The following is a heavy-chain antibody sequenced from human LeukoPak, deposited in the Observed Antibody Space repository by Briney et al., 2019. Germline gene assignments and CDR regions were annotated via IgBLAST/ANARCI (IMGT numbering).Heavy chain of an antibody. CDR1: GFTFSAAD. CDR2: ICGSSSYI. Sequence: GGSLRLSCAPSGFTFSAADMNWVRQTPGKGLEWVSSICGSSSYIYYADSLKGRVSISRDNAKKSLYLQMNSLRAEDTAVYYCAKDLGSRKSLAARFPVDYWGQGTLVTVSS. J-gene: IGHJ4*02. CDR3: AKDLGSRKSLAARFPVDY. V-gene: IGHV3-21*01. D-gene: IGHD6-6*01.